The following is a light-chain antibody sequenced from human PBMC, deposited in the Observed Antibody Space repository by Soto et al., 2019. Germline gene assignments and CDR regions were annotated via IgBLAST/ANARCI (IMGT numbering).Light chain of an antibody. CDR2: GAS. J-gene: IGKJ5*01. CDR3: QQYGSSPNT. V-gene: IGKV3-20*01. Sequence: EIVLPPSPATLSLTPGERAPLSCRASQSVSSYLAWYQQKPGQAPRLLIYGASSRATGIPDRFSGSGSGTDFTLTISRLEPEDFAVYYCQQYGSSPNTFGQGTRLEI. CDR1: QSVSSY.